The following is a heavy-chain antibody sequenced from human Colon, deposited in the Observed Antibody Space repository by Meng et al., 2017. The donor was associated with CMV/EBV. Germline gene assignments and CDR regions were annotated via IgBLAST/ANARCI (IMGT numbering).Heavy chain of an antibody. CDR3: ARGGSGSYSSYFDH. D-gene: IGHD1-26*01. Sequence: GESLKISCAASGFTFSSYEMNWVRQAPGKGLEWVSYISNSGSTIYYADSVKGRFTISRDNAKNSLHLQMNSLRAEDTAVYYCARGGSGSYSSYFDHWGQGTLVTVSS. V-gene: IGHV3-48*03. J-gene: IGHJ4*02. CDR1: GFTFSSYE. CDR2: ISNSGSTI.